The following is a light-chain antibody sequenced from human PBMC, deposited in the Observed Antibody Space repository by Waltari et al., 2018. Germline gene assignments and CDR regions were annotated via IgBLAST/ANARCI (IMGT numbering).Light chain of an antibody. Sequence: SFELTQPPSVSVSPGQTATITCSGDVLPKQYVYWYQQKPGQAPVLLIYKDPERPSGIPERFSGSASGTGTTVTLTIGGVQAEDEADYYCQSIDVDALTFGGGTKLTVL. CDR1: VLPKQY. CDR3: QSIDVDALT. V-gene: IGLV3-25*03. J-gene: IGLJ2*01. CDR2: KDP.